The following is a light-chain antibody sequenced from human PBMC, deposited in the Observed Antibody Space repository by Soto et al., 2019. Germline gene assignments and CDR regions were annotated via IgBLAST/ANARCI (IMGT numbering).Light chain of an antibody. V-gene: IGKV1-5*03. CDR3: QQYINYPYT. CDR2: QAS. Sequence: DIPMTQSPSTLSASVGDRVTISCRASQSISTWLAWYQQKPGKAPRSLIYQASNLETGVPGRFSGSGSGTDFTLTISSLQADDFATYYCQQYINYPYTFGQGTKLEIK. CDR1: QSISTW. J-gene: IGKJ2*01.